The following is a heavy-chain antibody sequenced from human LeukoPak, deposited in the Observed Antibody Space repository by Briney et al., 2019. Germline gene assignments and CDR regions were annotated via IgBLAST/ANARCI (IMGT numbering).Heavy chain of an antibody. CDR1: GDSVSSNSAA. Sequence: SQTLSLTCAISGDSVSSNSAAWNWIRQSPSRGLEWLGRTYYRSKWYNDYAVSVKSRITINPDTSKNQFSLQLNSVTPEDTAVYYCARAGYYYDSSDLTVDYWGQGTLVTVSS. CDR2: TYYRSKWYN. J-gene: IGHJ4*02. V-gene: IGHV6-1*01. CDR3: ARAGYYYDSSDLTVDY. D-gene: IGHD3-22*01.